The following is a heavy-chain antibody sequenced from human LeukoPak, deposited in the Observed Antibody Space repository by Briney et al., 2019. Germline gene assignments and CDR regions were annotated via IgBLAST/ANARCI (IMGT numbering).Heavy chain of an antibody. V-gene: IGHV4-38-2*02. CDR1: GFSISSGHY. Sequence: SETLSLTCTVSGFSISSGHYWGWVRQPPGAGLEWIGSVYQSGTTYYNPSLKSRVTTSVDMSKNQFSLRLRPVTAADTVVYYCARIFIRNGYSSYFDCWGQGTLVTVSS. CDR2: VYQSGTT. J-gene: IGHJ4*02. D-gene: IGHD5-18*01. CDR3: ARIFIRNGYSSYFDC.